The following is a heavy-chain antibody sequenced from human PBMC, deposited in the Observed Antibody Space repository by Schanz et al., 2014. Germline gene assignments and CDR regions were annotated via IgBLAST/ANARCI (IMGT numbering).Heavy chain of an antibody. Sequence: QVQLVQSGAEVKKPGSSMKVSCKASGGTFNSYTINWVRQAPGQGLEWMGKIIPVLNIATYAQRFQGRVSITADTSTNTAYMELSSLRSEDTALYYCARDSGSSSWYPSDYWGQGTLVTVSS. CDR2: IIPVLNIA. D-gene: IGHD6-13*01. V-gene: IGHV1-69*08. CDR1: GGTFNSYT. CDR3: ARDSGSSSWYPSDY. J-gene: IGHJ4*02.